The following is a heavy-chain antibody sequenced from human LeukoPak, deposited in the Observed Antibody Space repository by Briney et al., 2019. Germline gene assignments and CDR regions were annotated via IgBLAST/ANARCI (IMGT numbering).Heavy chain of an antibody. CDR2: FDPEDGET. CDR1: GYTLTKLS. Sequence: GASVKVSCKASGYTLTKLSMHWVRQAPGKGLEWMGGFDPEDGETIYSQKFQGRVTMTEETSTDTAYMELSSLRSEDTAVYYCAQKTAAAFGYWGQGTLVTVSS. J-gene: IGHJ4*02. D-gene: IGHD2-2*01. V-gene: IGHV1-24*01. CDR3: AQKTAAAFGY.